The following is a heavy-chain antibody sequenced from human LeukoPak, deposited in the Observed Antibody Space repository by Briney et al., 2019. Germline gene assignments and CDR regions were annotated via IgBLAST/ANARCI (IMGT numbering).Heavy chain of an antibody. CDR3: ARGYGFGSYYYYYGMDV. J-gene: IGHJ6*04. CDR2: INHSGST. CDR1: GGSFSGYY. D-gene: IGHD3-10*01. Sequence: SETLSLTCAVYGGSFSGYYWSWIRQPPGKGLEWIGEINHSGSTNYNPSLKSRVTISVDTSKNQFSLKLSSVTAADTAVYYCARGYGFGSYYYYYGMDVWGKGTTVTVSS. V-gene: IGHV4-34*01.